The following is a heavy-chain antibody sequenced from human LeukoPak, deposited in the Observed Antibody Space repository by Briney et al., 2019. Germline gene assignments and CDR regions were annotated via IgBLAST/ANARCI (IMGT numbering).Heavy chain of an antibody. Sequence: SVKVSCKASGGTFSSYAISWVRQAPGQGLEWMGGIILIFGTANYAQKFQGRVTITADKSTSTAYMELSSLRSEDTAVYYCARVGYCSSTSCQPGDYWGQGTLVTVSS. CDR2: IILIFGTA. D-gene: IGHD2-2*01. V-gene: IGHV1-69*06. CDR3: ARVGYCSSTSCQPGDY. J-gene: IGHJ4*02. CDR1: GGTFSSYA.